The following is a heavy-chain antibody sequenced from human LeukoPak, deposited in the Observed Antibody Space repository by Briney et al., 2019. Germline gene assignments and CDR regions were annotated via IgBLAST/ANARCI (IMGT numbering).Heavy chain of an antibody. V-gene: IGHV4-59*08. CDR2: IYYSGST. Sequence: PSETLSLTCTVSVGFISSYYWSWIRQPPGKGLVGSGYIYYSGSTNYNTSLKSRVTISGDTSKNQFSLRLSSVTAADTAVYYCARASYSYDINGWVPFDYWGQGTLVTVSS. D-gene: IGHD3-22*01. CDR3: ARASYSYDINGWVPFDY. J-gene: IGHJ4*02. CDR1: VGFISSYY.